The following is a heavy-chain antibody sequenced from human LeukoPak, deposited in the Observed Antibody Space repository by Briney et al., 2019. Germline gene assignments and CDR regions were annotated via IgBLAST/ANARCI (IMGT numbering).Heavy chain of an antibody. CDR3: ARIDDYGDYEY. D-gene: IGHD4-17*01. CDR2: IIPIFGTA. J-gene: IGHJ4*02. V-gene: IGHV1-69*05. Sequence: SVKVSCKAAGATFSSYAISWVRQAPGQGLEWMGRIIPIFGTANYAQKFQGRVTITTDEPTSTAYMELSSLRSEDTAVYYCARIDDYGDYEYWGQGTLVTVSS. CDR1: GATFSSYA.